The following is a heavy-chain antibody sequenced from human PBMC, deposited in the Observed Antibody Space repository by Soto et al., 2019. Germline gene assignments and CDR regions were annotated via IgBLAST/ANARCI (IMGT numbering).Heavy chain of an antibody. D-gene: IGHD2-2*01. CDR2: IYQSGTT. CDR3: ARSRTKYITSLDDVDM. Sequence: SETLSLTCAVSNYSISAGKWWGWIRQPPGKGLEWIGHIYQSGTTYYNPSLKSRVTMSLDTSKNQFSLNLSSVTAVDTAVYYCARSRTKYITSLDDVDMWGQGTMVTVSS. CDR1: NYSISAGKW. V-gene: IGHV4-28*01. J-gene: IGHJ3*02.